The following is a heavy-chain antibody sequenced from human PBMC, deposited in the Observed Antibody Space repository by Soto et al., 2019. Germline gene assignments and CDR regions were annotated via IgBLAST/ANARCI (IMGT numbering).Heavy chain of an antibody. CDR1: GGTFSSYA. V-gene: IGHV1-69*06. Sequence: ASVKVSCKASGGTFSSYAISWVRQAPGQGLEWMGGIIPIFGTANYAQKFQGRVTITADKSTSTAYMELSSLRSEDTAVYYCARLIAAAGTGWYYGMDVWGQGTTVTVSS. D-gene: IGHD6-13*01. J-gene: IGHJ6*02. CDR2: IIPIFGTA. CDR3: ARLIAAAGTGWYYGMDV.